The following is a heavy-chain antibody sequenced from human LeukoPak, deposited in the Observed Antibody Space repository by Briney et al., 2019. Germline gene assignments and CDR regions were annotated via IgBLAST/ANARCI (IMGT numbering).Heavy chain of an antibody. J-gene: IGHJ6*03. CDR2: IRGSGSST. V-gene: IGHV3-23*01. D-gene: IGHD1-26*01. Sequence: GGSLRLSCAASGFTFSSYAMSWVRQAPGKGLEWVSNIRGSGSSTYYAESVKGRFTISRDSSKNTLYLQMNSLRAEDTALYYCARVIVGATVDYYYYYMDVWGKGTTVTVSS. CDR1: GFTFSSYA. CDR3: ARVIVGATVDYYYYYMDV.